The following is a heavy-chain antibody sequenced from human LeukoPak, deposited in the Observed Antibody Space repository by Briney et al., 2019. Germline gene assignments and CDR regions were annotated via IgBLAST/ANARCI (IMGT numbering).Heavy chain of an antibody. CDR1: GYTFTGYY. V-gene: IGHV1-2*02. J-gene: IGHJ3*02. CDR2: INPNSGGT. Sequence: ASVKVSCKASGYTFTGYYMHWVRQAPGQGLEWMGWINPNSGGTNYAQKFQGRVTMTRDTSISTAYMELSRLRSDDTAVYYCAKTGYCRGGSCYSRVEDAFDIGGQGTMVTVSS. D-gene: IGHD2-15*01. CDR3: AKTGYCRGGSCYSRVEDAFDI.